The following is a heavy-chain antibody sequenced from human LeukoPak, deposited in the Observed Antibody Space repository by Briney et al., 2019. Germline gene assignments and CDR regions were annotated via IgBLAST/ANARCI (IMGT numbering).Heavy chain of an antibody. CDR1: DGSITSYH. J-gene: IGHJ5*01. D-gene: IGHD3-16*01. Sequence: SETLSLTCNVTDGSITSYHWSWIRQPPGKGLQWLGYIFHSGSPHYTPSLKSRLTLSLDTSRSQISLKLDSVTAADTAVYFCARHSQSYGPYNWFDPWGQGALVTVSS. V-gene: IGHV4-59*08. CDR3: ARHSQSYGPYNWFDP. CDR2: IFHSGSP.